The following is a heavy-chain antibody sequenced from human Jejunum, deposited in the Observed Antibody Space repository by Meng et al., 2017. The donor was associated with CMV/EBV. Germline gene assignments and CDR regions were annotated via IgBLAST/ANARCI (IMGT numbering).Heavy chain of an antibody. Sequence: SGFRFDNYALTWVRQAPGKGLEWVAVISYNGGNIYYADSVKGRFTISRDNSKNTLFLQMNSLRPEDTAVYYCARGRGYNDFVTYYYPFWGPGTLVTVSS. CDR1: GFRFDNYA. D-gene: IGHD3-9*01. CDR2: ISYNGGNI. CDR3: ARGRGYNDFVTYYYPF. V-gene: IGHV3-30*03. J-gene: IGHJ4*01.